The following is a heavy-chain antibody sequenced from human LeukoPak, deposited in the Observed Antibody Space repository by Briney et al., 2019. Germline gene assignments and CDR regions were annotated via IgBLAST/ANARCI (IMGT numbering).Heavy chain of an antibody. V-gene: IGHV4-59*08. J-gene: IGHJ3*02. CDR2: IYYSGST. Sequence: TSETLSLTCTVSGDSISSYYWSWIRQPPGKGLEWIGYIYYSGSTNYNPSLKSRVTISVDTSKNQFSLKLSSMTAADTAVYYCARPILLWFGELPPDAFDIWGQGTMVTVSS. D-gene: IGHD3-10*01. CDR1: GDSISSYY. CDR3: ARPILLWFGELPPDAFDI.